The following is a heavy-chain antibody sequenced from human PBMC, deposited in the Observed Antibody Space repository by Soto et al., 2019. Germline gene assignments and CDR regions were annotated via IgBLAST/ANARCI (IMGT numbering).Heavy chain of an antibody. V-gene: IGHV4-34*01. D-gene: IGHD3-10*01. J-gene: IGHJ6*03. CDR3: ASVSYYYGSGSYRKYNYYYYMDV. CDR1: GGSFSGYY. CDR2: INHSGST. Sequence: ETLSLTCAVYGGSFSGYYWSWIRQPPGKGLEWIGEINHSGSTNYNPSLKSRVTISVGTSKNQFSLKLSSVTAADTAVYYCASVSYYYGSGSYRKYNYYYYMDVWGKGTTVTVSS.